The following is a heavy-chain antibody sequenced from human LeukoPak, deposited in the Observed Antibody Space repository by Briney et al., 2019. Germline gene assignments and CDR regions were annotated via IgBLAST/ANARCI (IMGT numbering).Heavy chain of an antibody. Sequence: SETLSLTCTVSGGSISSYYWSWIRQPAGKGLEWIGRIYTSGSTNYNPSLKSRVTMLVDTSENQFSLKLSSVTAADTAVYYCARIAAGIKRGEGPWYFDLWGRGTLVTVSS. J-gene: IGHJ2*01. V-gene: IGHV4-4*07. D-gene: IGHD6-13*01. CDR3: ARIAAGIKRGEGPWYFDL. CDR2: IYTSGST. CDR1: GGSISSYY.